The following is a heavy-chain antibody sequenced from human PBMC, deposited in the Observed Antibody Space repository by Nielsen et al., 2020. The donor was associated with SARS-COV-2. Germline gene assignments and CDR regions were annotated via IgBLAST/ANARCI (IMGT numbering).Heavy chain of an antibody. D-gene: IGHD2-21*01. V-gene: IGHV4-59*08. CDR2: IYYSGST. J-gene: IGHJ4*02. CDR3: ARTRLWWGDYFDY. Sequence: WIRQPPGKGLEWIGYIYYSGSTNYNPSLKSRVTISVDTSKNQFSLKLSSVTAADTAVYYCARTRLWWGDYFDYWGQGTLVTVSS.